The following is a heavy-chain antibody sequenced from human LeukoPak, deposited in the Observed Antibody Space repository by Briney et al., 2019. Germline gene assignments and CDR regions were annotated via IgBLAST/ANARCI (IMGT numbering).Heavy chain of an antibody. CDR1: GFTFSTYS. Sequence: GGSLRLSCAASGFTFSTYSMSWVRQAPGKGLEWVSYISSGSSTIYYADSVKGRFTISRDNAKNSLYLQMNSLRAEDTAVYYCARGGADSAYYYFDYWGPGTLVTVSS. CDR2: ISSGSSTI. CDR3: ARGGADSAYYYFDY. J-gene: IGHJ4*02. D-gene: IGHD3-22*01. V-gene: IGHV3-48*04.